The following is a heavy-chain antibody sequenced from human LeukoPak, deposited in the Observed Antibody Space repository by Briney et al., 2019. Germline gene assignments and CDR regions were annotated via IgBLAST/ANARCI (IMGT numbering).Heavy chain of an antibody. CDR3: ATDYYDSSGYPGNDAFDI. CDR1: GYTLTELS. Sequence: ASVKVSCKVSGYTLTELSMHWVRQAPGKGLEWMGGFDPEDGETIYAQKFQGRVTMTEDTSTDTAYMELSSLRSEDTAVYYCATDYYDSSGYPGNDAFDIWGQGTMVTVSS. D-gene: IGHD3-22*01. CDR2: FDPEDGET. J-gene: IGHJ3*02. V-gene: IGHV1-24*01.